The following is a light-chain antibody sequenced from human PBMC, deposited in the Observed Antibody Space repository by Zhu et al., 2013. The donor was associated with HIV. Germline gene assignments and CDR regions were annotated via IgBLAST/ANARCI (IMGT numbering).Light chain of an antibody. V-gene: IGKV3D-20*02. J-gene: IGKJ5*01. CDR3: QQRSNWPVT. Sequence: EIVLTQSPGTLSLSPGERATLSCRASQTISSNYLAWYQQKPGQAPRLLISGASNRATGIPDRFGGSGSGTDFTLTISRLEPEDFAVYYCQQRSNWPVTFGQGTRLEIK. CDR2: GAS. CDR1: QTISSNY.